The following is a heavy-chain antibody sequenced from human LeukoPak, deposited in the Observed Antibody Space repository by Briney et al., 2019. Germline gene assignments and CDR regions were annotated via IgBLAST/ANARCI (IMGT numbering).Heavy chain of an antibody. CDR2: ISGSGGST. CDR1: GFTFSSYA. J-gene: IGHJ4*02. D-gene: IGHD3-22*01. CDR3: AKDLRRYYDSSGYNFDY. V-gene: IGHV3-23*01. Sequence: GGSLRLSCAASGFTFSSYAMNWVRQAPGKGLEWVSAISGSGGSTYYADSVKGRFTISRDNSKNTPYLQMNSLRAEDTAVYYCAKDLRRYYDSSGYNFDYWGQGTLVTVSS.